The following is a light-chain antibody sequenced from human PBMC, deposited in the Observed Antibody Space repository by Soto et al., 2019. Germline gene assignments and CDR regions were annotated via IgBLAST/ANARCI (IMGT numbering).Light chain of an antibody. Sequence: EIVMTQYPATLSVSPGETATLSCRASQRVGINLAWYQQKPGQAPRLLIYSASTRASGIPDRFSGSGSGTEFTLTISSLQSEDFAFFYCQQYDGWPRTFGQGTKVDIK. CDR3: QQYDGWPRT. CDR2: SAS. J-gene: IGKJ1*01. CDR1: QRVGIN. V-gene: IGKV3-15*01.